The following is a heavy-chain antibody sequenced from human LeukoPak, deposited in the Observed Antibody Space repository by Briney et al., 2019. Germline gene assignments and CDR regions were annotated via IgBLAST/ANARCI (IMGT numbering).Heavy chain of an antibody. CDR1: GYTLTELS. V-gene: IGHV1-24*01. Sequence: ASVKVSCKVSGYTLTELSMHWVRQAPGKGLEWMGGFDPEDGETIYAQKFQGRVTMTEDTSTDTAYMELSSLRSEDTAVYYCATDVTNATPKGFDYWGQGTLVTVSS. J-gene: IGHJ4*02. CDR3: ATDVTNATPKGFDY. D-gene: IGHD2-15*01. CDR2: FDPEDGET.